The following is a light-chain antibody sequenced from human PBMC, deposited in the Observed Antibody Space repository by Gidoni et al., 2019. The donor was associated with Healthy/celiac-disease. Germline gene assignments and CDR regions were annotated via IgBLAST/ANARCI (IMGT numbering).Light chain of an antibody. CDR1: QSISSW. CDR3: QQYNSYPLT. V-gene: IGKV1-5*03. J-gene: IGKJ5*01. CDR2: KAS. Sequence: VGDRVTITCRASQSISSWLAWYQQKPGKAPKLLIYKASSLESGVPSRFSGSGSGSEFTLTIRSLQPDDFATYYCQQYNSYPLTFGQGTRLEIK.